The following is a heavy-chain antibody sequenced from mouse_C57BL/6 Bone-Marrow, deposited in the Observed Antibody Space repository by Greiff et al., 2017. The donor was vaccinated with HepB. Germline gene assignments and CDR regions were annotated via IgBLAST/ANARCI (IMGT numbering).Heavy chain of an antibody. V-gene: IGHV5-4*03. J-gene: IGHJ4*01. D-gene: IGHD1-1*01. Sequence: EVKVVESGGGLVKPGGSLKLSCAASGFTFSSYAMSWVRQTPEKRLEWVATISDGGSYTYYPDNVKGRFTISRDNAKNNLYLQMSHLKSEDTAMYYCARALYYYGSSLYAMDYWGQGTSVTVSS. CDR1: GFTFSSYA. CDR2: ISDGGSYT. CDR3: ARALYYYGSSLYAMDY.